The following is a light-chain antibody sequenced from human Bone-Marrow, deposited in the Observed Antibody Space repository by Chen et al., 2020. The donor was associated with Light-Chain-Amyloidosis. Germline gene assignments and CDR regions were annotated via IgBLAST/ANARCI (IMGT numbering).Light chain of an antibody. V-gene: IGLV2-14*03. CDR2: EVS. J-gene: IGLJ1*01. Sequence: QSALTQPASVSGSPGQSITISCTGTSSDIGTSNYVSWFKQDPGKAPKVIMNEVSDRPSGVSNRFSGSKSGNTDSLTISGLLDEDEADYYCSSYTGNRTPYVFGSGTKVTI. CDR3: SSYTGNRTPYV. CDR1: SSDIGTSNY.